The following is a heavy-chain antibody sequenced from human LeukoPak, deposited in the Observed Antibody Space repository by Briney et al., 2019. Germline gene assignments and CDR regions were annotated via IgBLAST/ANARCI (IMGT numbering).Heavy chain of an antibody. Sequence: GGSLRLSCAASGFLFSRYWMSWVRQAPGKGLEWVANIKEDGSEKYYVESMKGRFTISRDNVKNSLYLQINSLRAEDTAVYYCARDSFETDIDYWGQGTPVTVSS. CDR3: ARDSFETDIDY. D-gene: IGHD1-14*01. CDR2: IKEDGSEK. V-gene: IGHV3-7*01. J-gene: IGHJ4*02. CDR1: GFLFSRYW.